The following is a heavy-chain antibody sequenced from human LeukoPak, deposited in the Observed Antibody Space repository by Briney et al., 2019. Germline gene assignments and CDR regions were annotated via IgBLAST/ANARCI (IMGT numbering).Heavy chain of an antibody. D-gene: IGHD1-26*01. J-gene: IGHJ5*02. CDR1: GGSFSGYY. V-gene: IGHV4-34*01. CDR3: ARALSGSYSMGTWFDP. Sequence: PSETLSLTCAVYGGSFSGYYWSWIRQPPGKGLEWIGEINHSGSTNYNPSLKSRVTISVDTSKNQFSLKLSSVTAPDTAVYYCARALSGSYSMGTWFDPWGQGTLVTVSS. CDR2: INHSGST.